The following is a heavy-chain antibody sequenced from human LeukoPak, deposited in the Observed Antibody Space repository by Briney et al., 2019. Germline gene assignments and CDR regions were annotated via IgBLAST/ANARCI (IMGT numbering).Heavy chain of an antibody. V-gene: IGHV1-3*04. CDR3: ARGSPLVVTDY. Sequence: GASVKVSCKASGYTFTNYAMHWVRQAPGQRLEWMGWINTGNSDTKYSQKFQGRVTITRDTSASTAYMELSSLRSEDTAVYYCARGSPLVVTDYWGQGTLVTVSS. CDR1: GYTFTNYA. CDR2: INTGNSDT. J-gene: IGHJ4*02. D-gene: IGHD3-22*01.